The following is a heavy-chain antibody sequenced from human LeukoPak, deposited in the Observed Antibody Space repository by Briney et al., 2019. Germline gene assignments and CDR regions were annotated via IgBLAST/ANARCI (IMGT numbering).Heavy chain of an antibody. CDR2: ISSSSSYI. CDR1: GFTFSSYS. J-gene: IGHJ6*02. D-gene: IGHD1-14*01. V-gene: IGHV3-21*01. CDR3: ARDGSGYGMDV. Sequence: PGGCLRLSCAVSGFTFSSYSMNWVRQAPGKGLEWVSSISSSSSYIYYADSVKGRFTISRDNAKNSLYLQMNSLRAEDTAVYYCARDGSGYGMDVWGQATTVTVSS.